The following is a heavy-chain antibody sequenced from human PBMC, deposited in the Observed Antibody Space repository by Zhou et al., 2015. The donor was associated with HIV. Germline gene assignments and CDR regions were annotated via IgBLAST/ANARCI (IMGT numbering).Heavy chain of an antibody. CDR1: GGTFSSYT. Sequence: QVQLVQSGAEVKKPGSSVKVSCKASGGTFSSYTISWVRQAPGQGLEWMGRIIPILGIANYAQKFQGRVTITADKSTSTAYMELSSLRSEDTAVYYCARGPILRYFDWLLRTYYYYYGMDVWGQGTTVTVSS. J-gene: IGHJ6*02. CDR3: ARGPILRYFDWLLRTYYYYYGMDV. CDR2: IIPILGIA. V-gene: IGHV1-69*02. D-gene: IGHD3-9*01.